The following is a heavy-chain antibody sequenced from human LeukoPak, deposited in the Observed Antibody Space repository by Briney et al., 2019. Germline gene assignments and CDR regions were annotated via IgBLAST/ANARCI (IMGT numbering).Heavy chain of an antibody. CDR2: ISGSGGDT. CDR1: GFTFSTYS. Sequence: PGGSLRLSCTASGFTFSTYSMTWARQAPGKGPEWVSAISGSGGDTYYADSVKGRFAISRDNPKNTLYLQMNSLRAEDTAVYYCAKGLTYNSGSRGYFDYWGQGTLVTVSS. D-gene: IGHD6-19*01. CDR3: AKGLTYNSGSRGYFDY. J-gene: IGHJ4*02. V-gene: IGHV3-23*01.